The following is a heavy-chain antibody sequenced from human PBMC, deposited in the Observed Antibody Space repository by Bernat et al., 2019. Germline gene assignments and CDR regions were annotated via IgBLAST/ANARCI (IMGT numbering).Heavy chain of an antibody. V-gene: IGHV4-39*01. D-gene: IGHD2-15*01. CDR3: ARIYCSGGGCYGDYYFDY. CDR2: IHYSGST. CDR1: GGSISSSDYY. Sequence: QLHLQESGPGLVKPSETLSLTCTVSGGSISSSDYYWGWIRQPPGKGLEWIGSIHYSGSTYYNYNPSLGSRVTISVDTSKNQFSLELISVTAADTSVYYCARIYCSGGGCYGDYYFDYWGQGILVTVSS. J-gene: IGHJ4*02.